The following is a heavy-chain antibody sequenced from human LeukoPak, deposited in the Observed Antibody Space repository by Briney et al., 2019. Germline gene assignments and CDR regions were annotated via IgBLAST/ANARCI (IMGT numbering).Heavy chain of an antibody. CDR3: ARVEMATISRRRYFDY. CDR1: GGSISSYY. Sequence: SETLSLTCTVSGGSISSYYWSWIRQPAGKGLEWIGRIYTSGSTNYNPSLKSRVTMSVDTSKNQFSLKLSSVTAADTAVYYCARVEMATISRRRYFDYWGQGTLVTVSS. V-gene: IGHV4-4*07. J-gene: IGHJ4*02. CDR2: IYTSGST. D-gene: IGHD5-24*01.